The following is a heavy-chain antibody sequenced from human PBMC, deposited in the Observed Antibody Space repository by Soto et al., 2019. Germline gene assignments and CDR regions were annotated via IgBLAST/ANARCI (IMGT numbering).Heavy chain of an antibody. Sequence: EVQLVESGGGLVQPGGSLGLPCEASGFPFSTYWLTWVRQLPGKGLEWVASINQDGSERYYVDSVRGRFTISRDNAKNSLYLQMNSLRAEDTAVYYCVCGGNFFVYWGQGTLVTVSP. J-gene: IGHJ4*02. D-gene: IGHD3-16*01. CDR2: INQDGSER. V-gene: IGHV3-7*01. CDR1: GFPFSTYW. CDR3: VCGGNFFVY.